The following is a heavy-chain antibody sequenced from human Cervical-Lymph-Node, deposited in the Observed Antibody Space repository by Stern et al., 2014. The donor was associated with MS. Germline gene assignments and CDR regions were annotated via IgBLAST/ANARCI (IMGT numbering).Heavy chain of an antibody. J-gene: IGHJ3*02. CDR1: GGTFSNYT. CDR3: ARELAPAGAFDI. Sequence: QMQLVQSGAEVKKPGSSVKVSCKASGGTFSNYTISWVRQAPGQGLEWTGGIIPIFGTADYAQKFQGRVTITADDPTGKAYRERSSLRSEDTAVYYGARELAPAGAFDIWGQGTMVTVSS. V-gene: IGHV1-69*01. CDR2: IIPIFGTA.